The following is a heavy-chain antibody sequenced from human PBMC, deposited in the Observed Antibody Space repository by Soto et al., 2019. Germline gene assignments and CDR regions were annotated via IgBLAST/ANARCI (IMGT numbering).Heavy chain of an antibody. CDR2: TSSSGTYT. D-gene: IGHD2-15*01. J-gene: IGHJ4*02. V-gene: IGHV3-21*01. CDR3: ARDRDFCSGGSCYGDYFDY. CDR1: GFTFNTYN. Sequence: EVQLVESGGGLVKPGGSLRLSCAASGFTFNTYNMNWVRQAPGKGLEWVSSTSSSGTYTYYADSVKGRFTISRDNAKNSLYLQMNSLAAEDTAVYYCARDRDFCSGGSCYGDYFDYWGQGTLVTVSS.